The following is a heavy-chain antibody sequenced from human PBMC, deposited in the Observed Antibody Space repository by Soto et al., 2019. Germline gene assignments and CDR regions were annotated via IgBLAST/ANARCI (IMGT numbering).Heavy chain of an antibody. CDR1: GDSISNSRW. Sequence: QVQLQESGPGLVKPSGTLSLTSAVSGDSISNSRWWTWVRQPPGKGLEWIGDIFHSGDTNYNPSLKSRVFISVDKSQNQFSLKVSSVTAADTAVYYCAYSTGWYRHDVWGQGTMVTVSS. CDR2: IFHSGDT. CDR3: AYSTGWYRHDV. D-gene: IGHD6-19*01. J-gene: IGHJ3*01. V-gene: IGHV4-4*02.